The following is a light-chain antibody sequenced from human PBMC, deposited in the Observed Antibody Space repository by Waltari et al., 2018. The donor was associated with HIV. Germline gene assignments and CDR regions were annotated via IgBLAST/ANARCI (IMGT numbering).Light chain of an antibody. J-gene: IGKJ1*01. CDR2: LGS. CDR3: MQALQIPWT. CDR1: QSLLYTNGYNY. Sequence: IVVTQSPLSLPVTPGEPASISCTSNQSLLYTNGYNYLDWYLQKPGQSPQLLIYLGSNRAYGVPDRFSGSGSGTHFTLKISKLQTEDVGVYYCMQALQIPWTFGLGTKVEIK. V-gene: IGKV2-28*01.